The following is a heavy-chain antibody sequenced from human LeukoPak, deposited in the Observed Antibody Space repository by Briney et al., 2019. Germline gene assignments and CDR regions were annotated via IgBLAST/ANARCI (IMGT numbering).Heavy chain of an antibody. V-gene: IGHV4-38-2*02. CDR3: ARDGKAAAGTGY. CDR1: GYSISSGYY. CDR2: IYHSGST. Sequence: PSETLSLTCTVSGYSISSGYYWGWIRQPPGKGLEWIGSIYHSGSTYYNPSLKSRVTISVDTSKNQFSLKLSSVTAADTAVYYCARDGKAAAGTGYWGQGTLVTVSS. D-gene: IGHD6-13*01. J-gene: IGHJ4*02.